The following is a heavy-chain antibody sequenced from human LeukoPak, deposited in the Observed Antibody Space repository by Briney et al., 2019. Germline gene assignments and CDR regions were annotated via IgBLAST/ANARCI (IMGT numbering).Heavy chain of an antibody. CDR2: MYYRGSS. CDR3: ARQGDTAMGSFDY. V-gene: IGHV4-59*08. J-gene: IGHJ4*02. D-gene: IGHD5-18*01. CDR1: GVSISSDY. Sequence: SETLSLTCSVSGVSISSDYWSWIRQPPGKGLEWIGYMYYRGSSNYNPSLKSRVTISVDTSKNQFSLKLSSVTAADTAVYYCARQGDTAMGSFDYWGQGTLVTVSS.